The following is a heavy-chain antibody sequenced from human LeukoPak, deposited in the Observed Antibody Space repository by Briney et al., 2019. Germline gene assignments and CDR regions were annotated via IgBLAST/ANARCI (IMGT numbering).Heavy chain of an antibody. Sequence: SETLSLTCAVYGGSFSGYYWSWIRQPPGKGLEWIGEINHSGSTNYNPSLKSRVTISVDTSKNQFSLKLSSVTAADTAVYYCARGSRGYSSSWDFDYWGQGTMVTVSS. CDR1: GGSFSGYY. D-gene: IGHD6-13*01. J-gene: IGHJ4*03. CDR3: ARGSRGYSSSWDFDY. V-gene: IGHV4-34*01. CDR2: INHSGST.